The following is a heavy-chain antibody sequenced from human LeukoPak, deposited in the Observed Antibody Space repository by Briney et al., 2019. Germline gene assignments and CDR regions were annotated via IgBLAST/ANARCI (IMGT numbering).Heavy chain of an antibody. CDR1: GGSFSGYY. D-gene: IGHD3-10*01. J-gene: IGHJ4*02. CDR2: INHSGST. CDR3: ARGVQGNRSSPDALRGLYYFDY. Sequence: SETLSLTCAVYGGSFSGYYWSWIRQPPGKGLEWIGEINHSGSTNYNPSLKSRVTISVDTSKNQFSLKLSSVTAADTAVYYCARGVQGNRSSPDALRGLYYFDYWGQGTLVTVSS. V-gene: IGHV4-34*01.